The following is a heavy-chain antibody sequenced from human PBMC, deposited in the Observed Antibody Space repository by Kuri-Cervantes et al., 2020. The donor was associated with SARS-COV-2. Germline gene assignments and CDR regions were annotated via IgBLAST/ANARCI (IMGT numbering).Heavy chain of an antibody. V-gene: IGHV6-1*01. CDR2: TYYRSRWYN. J-gene: IGHJ4*02. D-gene: IGHD6-19*01. CDR1: GDSVSSNSAA. Sequence: SCAISGDSVSSNSAAWNWIGQSPSRGLEWLGRTYYRSRWYNDYALSVQSRITINPDTSKNQFSLHLNSVTPEDTAVYYCAGGWAIDHWGQGTLVTVSS. CDR3: AGGWAIDH.